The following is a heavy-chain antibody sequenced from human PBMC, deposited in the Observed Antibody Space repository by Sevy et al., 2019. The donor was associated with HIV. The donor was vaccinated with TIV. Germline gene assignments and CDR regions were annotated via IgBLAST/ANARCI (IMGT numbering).Heavy chain of an antibody. CDR1: GFTFSSYS. V-gene: IGHV3-21*01. CDR3: ARDLLYYDFWSGYYRVPSFDY. CDR2: ISSSSSYI. Sequence: GGSLRLSCAASGFTFSSYSMNWVRQAPGKGLEWVSSISSSSSYIYYADSGKGRFTISRDNAKNSLYLQMNSLRAEDTAVYYCARDLLYYDFWSGYYRVPSFDYWGQGTLVTVSS. J-gene: IGHJ4*02. D-gene: IGHD3-3*01.